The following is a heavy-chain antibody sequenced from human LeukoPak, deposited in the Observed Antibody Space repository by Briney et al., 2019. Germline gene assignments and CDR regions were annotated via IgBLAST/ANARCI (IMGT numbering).Heavy chain of an antibody. CDR2: ISGDGSER. V-gene: IGHV3-43*02. CDR1: GFTFHGYV. CDR3: ARSPLYCSGGSCFDY. D-gene: IGHD2-15*01. Sequence: GGSLRLSCAATGFTFHGYVMHWVRQAPGKGLEWVSLISGDGSERHYADSVKGRFTISRDNAKNSLYLQMNILRVEDTAVYYCARSPLYCSGGSCFDYWGQGTLVTVSS. J-gene: IGHJ4*02.